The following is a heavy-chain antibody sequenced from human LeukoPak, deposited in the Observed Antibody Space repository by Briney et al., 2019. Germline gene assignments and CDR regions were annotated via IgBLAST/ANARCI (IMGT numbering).Heavy chain of an antibody. CDR1: GGSISRHY. V-gene: IGHV4-59*11. CDR3: ARFILSAAGSLFDS. J-gene: IGHJ4*02. CDR2: MFEGGKT. D-gene: IGHD2-15*01. Sequence: SETLSLTCTVSGGSISRHYWGWIRQSPGKGLEWIGYMFEGGKTSYNPSLKSRVTMSRDTSKNQFSLKMTSVTAADTSVYYCARFILSAAGSLFDSWGQGTLVIVSS.